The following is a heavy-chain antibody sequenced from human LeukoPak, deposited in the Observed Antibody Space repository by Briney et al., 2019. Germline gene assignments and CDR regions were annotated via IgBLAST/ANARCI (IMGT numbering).Heavy chain of an antibody. J-gene: IGHJ4*02. CDR3: AIAARPYYFDY. Sequence: GGSLRLSCAASGFTFSNYNMNWVRQAPGKGLEWVSYITSPSSTIYYADSVKGRFTISRDNAKNSLYLQMNSLRAEDTAVYYCAIAARPYYFDYWGQGTLVTVSS. CDR2: ITSPSSTI. V-gene: IGHV3-48*04. D-gene: IGHD6-6*01. CDR1: GFTFSNYN.